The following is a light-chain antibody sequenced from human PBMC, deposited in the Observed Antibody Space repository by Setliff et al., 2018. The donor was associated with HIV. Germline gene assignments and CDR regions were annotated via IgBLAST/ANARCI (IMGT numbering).Light chain of an antibody. V-gene: IGLV2-14*03. J-gene: IGLJ1*01. CDR2: DVT. CDR1: SSDVGGSNY. CDR3: SSYTSSIPLYV. Sequence: QSALAQPASVSGSPGQSITISCTGTSSDVGGSNYVSWYQQYPDKAPKLMIYDVTNRPSGISNRFSGSKSGNTASLTISGLQAEDEADYYCSSYTSSIPLYVFGTGTKVTV.